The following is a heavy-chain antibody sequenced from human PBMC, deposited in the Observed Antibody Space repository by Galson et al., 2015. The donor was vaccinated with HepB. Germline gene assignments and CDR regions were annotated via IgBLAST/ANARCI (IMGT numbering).Heavy chain of an antibody. J-gene: IGHJ4*02. V-gene: IGHV4-59*08. CDR2: LSYTGRT. CDR1: GDSISTYY. D-gene: IGHD6-19*01. Sequence: LSLTCTVSGDSISTYYWSWIRQPPGRGLEWIGVLSYTGRTHYSPSLKSRVTISVATSKSQFSLKMRSVIAADTAVYYCARQPHRSGWGYFDYWGQGTLVSVSS. CDR3: ARQPHRSGWGYFDY.